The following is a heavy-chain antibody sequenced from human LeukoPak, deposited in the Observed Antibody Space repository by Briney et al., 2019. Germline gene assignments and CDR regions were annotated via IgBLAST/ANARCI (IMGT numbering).Heavy chain of an antibody. V-gene: IGHV3-43*02. J-gene: IGHJ4*02. Sequence: GGSLRLSCAASGFTFDDYAIYWVRQGPGKGLEWVSLISGDGGSIYYADSVKGRFTISRDNSKNSLYLQMNSLRSDDTAVYYCARGRYGYDSRGYYNFDYWGQGTLVTVSS. D-gene: IGHD3-22*01. CDR3: ARGRYGYDSRGYYNFDY. CDR2: ISGDGGSI. CDR1: GFTFDDYA.